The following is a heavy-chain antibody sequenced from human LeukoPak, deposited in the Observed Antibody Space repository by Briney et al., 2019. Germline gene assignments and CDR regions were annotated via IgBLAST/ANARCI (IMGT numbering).Heavy chain of an antibody. CDR2: IIPIFGTA. V-gene: IGHV1-69*13. Sequence: ASVKVSCKASGGTFSSYAISWVRQAPGQGLEWMGGIIPIFGTANYAQKFQGRVTITADESTSTAYMELSSLRSEDTAVYYCARAGQDITIYYYYYGMDVWGQGTTVTVSS. J-gene: IGHJ6*02. D-gene: IGHD3-9*01. CDR1: GGTFSSYA. CDR3: ARAGQDITIYYYYYGMDV.